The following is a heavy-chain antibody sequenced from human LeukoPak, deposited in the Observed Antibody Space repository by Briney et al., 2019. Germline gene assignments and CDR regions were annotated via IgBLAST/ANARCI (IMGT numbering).Heavy chain of an antibody. J-gene: IGHJ4*02. Sequence: GGSLRLSCAVSGFAFGSEAMSWVRQAPGKGLEWVSAISGSGGSTYYADSVKGRFTISRDNSKNTLYLQMNSLRAEDTAVYYCGGWLEEDYFDYWGQGTLVTVSS. D-gene: IGHD5-24*01. V-gene: IGHV3-23*01. CDR1: GFAFGSEA. CDR3: GGWLEEDYFDY. CDR2: ISGSGGST.